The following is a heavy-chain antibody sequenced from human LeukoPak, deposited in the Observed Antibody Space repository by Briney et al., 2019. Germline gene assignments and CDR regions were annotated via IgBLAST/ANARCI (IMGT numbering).Heavy chain of an antibody. Sequence: GASVKVSCKASGGTFSSYAISWVRQAPGQGLEWMGGIIPIFGTANYAQKFQGRVTITADESTSTAYMELSSLRSEDTAVYYCTRLNGGDRAVAVWGQGTLVTVSS. V-gene: IGHV1-69*13. CDR1: GGTFSSYA. D-gene: IGHD6-19*01. J-gene: IGHJ4*02. CDR3: TRLNGGDRAVAV. CDR2: IIPIFGTA.